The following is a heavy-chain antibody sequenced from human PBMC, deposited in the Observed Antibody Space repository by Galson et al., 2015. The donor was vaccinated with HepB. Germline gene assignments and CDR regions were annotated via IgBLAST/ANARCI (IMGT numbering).Heavy chain of an antibody. CDR3: AKSHGWKHLRYSFDY. Sequence: SLRLSCAASGFTFDDYAMHWVRQAPGKGLEWVSGISWNSGSIGYADSVKGRFTISRDNAKNSLYLQVNSLRTEDTALYYCAKSHGWKHLRYSFDYWGQGALVTVSS. J-gene: IGHJ4*02. CDR2: ISWNSGSI. V-gene: IGHV3-9*01. D-gene: IGHD3-9*01. CDR1: GFTFDDYA.